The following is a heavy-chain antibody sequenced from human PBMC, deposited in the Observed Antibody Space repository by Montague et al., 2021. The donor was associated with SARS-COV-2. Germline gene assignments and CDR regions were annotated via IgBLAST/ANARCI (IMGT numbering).Heavy chain of an antibody. D-gene: IGHD5-12*01. V-gene: IGHV4-59*01. CDR1: GGSISSYY. CDR2: IYYSGST. J-gene: IGHJ2*01. Sequence: SETLSLTCTVSGGSISSYYWNWIRQSPGKGLEWIGYIYYSGSTKYNPSLKSRVTISVDTSKSQMSLRLNSVTAADTAVYYCAGDRGRFWHFDLRGRGTLATVSS. CDR3: AGDRGRFWHFDL.